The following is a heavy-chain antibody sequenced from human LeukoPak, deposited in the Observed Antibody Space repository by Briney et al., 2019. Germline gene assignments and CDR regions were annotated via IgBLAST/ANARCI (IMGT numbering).Heavy chain of an antibody. V-gene: IGHV1-2*02. CDR3: ARVGTAVAGSGFDY. J-gene: IGHJ4*02. CDR2: INPNSGGT. D-gene: IGHD6-19*01. Sequence: ASVKVSCKASGYTFTGYYMHWVRQAPGQGLEWMGWINPNSGGTNYAQKFQGRVTMTRDTSISTAYMELSRLRSDDTAVYYCARVGTAVAGSGFDYWGQGTLVTVSS. CDR1: GYTFTGYY.